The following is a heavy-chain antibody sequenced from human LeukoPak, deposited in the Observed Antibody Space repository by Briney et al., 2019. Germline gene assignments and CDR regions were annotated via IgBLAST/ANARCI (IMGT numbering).Heavy chain of an antibody. CDR1: GGSFSGYY. Sequence: SETLSLTCAVYGGSFSGYYWSWIRQPPGKGLEWIGEINHSGSTNYNPSLESRVTISVDTSKNQFSLKLSSVTAADTAVYYCARGPLGIVVVPAAESYYFDYWGQGTLVTVSS. CDR2: INHSGST. J-gene: IGHJ4*02. D-gene: IGHD2-2*01. V-gene: IGHV4-34*01. CDR3: ARGPLGIVVVPAAESYYFDY.